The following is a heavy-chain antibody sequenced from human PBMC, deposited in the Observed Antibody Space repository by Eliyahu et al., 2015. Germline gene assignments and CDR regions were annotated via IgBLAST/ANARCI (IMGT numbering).Heavy chain of an antibody. CDR3: AKDNDLAIAAAAENDFDY. J-gene: IGHJ4*02. V-gene: IGHV3-23*01. CDR1: GFPFXXXX. D-gene: IGHD6-13*01. Sequence: EVQLLESGGGLVQPGGSLRLSCAASGFPFXXXXRXWVRQAPGKGLEWVSAISGSGGSTYYADSVKGRFTISRDNSKNTLYLQMNSLRAEDTAVYYCAKDNDLAIAAAAENDFDYWGQGTLVTVSS. CDR2: ISGSGGST.